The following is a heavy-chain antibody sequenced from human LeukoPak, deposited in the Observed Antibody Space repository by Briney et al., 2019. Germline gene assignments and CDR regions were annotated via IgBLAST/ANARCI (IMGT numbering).Heavy chain of an antibody. J-gene: IGHJ4*02. CDR1: GFTFSTHG. CDR2: ITGSGGST. CDR3: ARDLSLIALTD. Sequence: GGSLRLSCAASGFTFSTHGMNWVRPGPGKGLEWVSGITGSGGSTYYADSVKGRFTISRDNSKNTVYLQMNSLRAEDTAVYYCARDLSLIALTDWGQGTLVTVSS. V-gene: IGHV3-23*01. D-gene: IGHD3-22*01.